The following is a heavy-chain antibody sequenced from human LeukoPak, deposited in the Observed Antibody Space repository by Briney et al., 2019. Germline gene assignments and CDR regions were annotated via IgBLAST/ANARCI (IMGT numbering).Heavy chain of an antibody. D-gene: IGHD3-22*01. V-gene: IGHV4-59*12. CDR3: ARDRHYYDSSGYYPGNWFDP. Sequence: SETLSLTCTVSGGSISSYYWSWIRQPPGKGLEWIGYIYYSGSTNYNPSLKSRVTISVDTSKNQFSLKLSSVTAADMAVYYCARDRHYYDSSGYYPGNWFDPWGQGTLVTVSS. CDR2: IYYSGST. CDR1: GGSISSYY. J-gene: IGHJ5*02.